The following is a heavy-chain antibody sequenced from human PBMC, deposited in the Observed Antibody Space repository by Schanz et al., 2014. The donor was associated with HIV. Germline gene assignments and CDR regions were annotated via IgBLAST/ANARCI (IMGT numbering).Heavy chain of an antibody. CDR1: GFTFSAYG. Sequence: QIQLVESGGGVVQPGRSLRLSCAASGFTFSAYGFHWALPSPFPFLSWVAAISDDGIPKYYGDSVKGRFTISRDNSKXXLFXXXNSLRAEDTAVYYCVDVWIGYFRYGGQGNRVTVSS. D-gene: IGHD3-3*01. CDR2: ISDDGIPK. CDR3: VDVWIGYFRY. V-gene: IGHV3-30*03. J-gene: IGHJ4*02.